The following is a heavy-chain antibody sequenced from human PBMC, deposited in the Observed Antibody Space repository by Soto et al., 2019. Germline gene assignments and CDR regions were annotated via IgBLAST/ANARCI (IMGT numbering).Heavy chain of an antibody. D-gene: IGHD3-3*01. CDR3: ARAQRYYDFWSGYLGPFDY. CDR1: GGTFSSYT. V-gene: IGHV1-69*02. Sequence: SVKVSCKASGGTFSSYTISWVRQAPGQGLEWMGRIIPILGIANYAQKFQGRVTITADKSTSTAYMELSSLRSEDTAVYYCARAQRYYDFWSGYLGPFDYWGQGTLVTSPQ. J-gene: IGHJ4*02. CDR2: IIPILGIA.